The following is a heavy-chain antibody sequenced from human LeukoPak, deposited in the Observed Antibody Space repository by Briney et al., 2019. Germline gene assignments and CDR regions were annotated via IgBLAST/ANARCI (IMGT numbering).Heavy chain of an antibody. Sequence: SETLSLTCAVYGGSFSGYYWSWIRQPPGKGLEWIGEINHSGSTYYNPSLKSRVTISVDTSKNQFSLKLSSVTAADTAVYYCARDKLGTIHWGQGTLVTVSS. D-gene: IGHD7-27*01. V-gene: IGHV4-34*01. CDR2: INHSGST. J-gene: IGHJ4*02. CDR3: ARDKLGTIH. CDR1: GGSFSGYY.